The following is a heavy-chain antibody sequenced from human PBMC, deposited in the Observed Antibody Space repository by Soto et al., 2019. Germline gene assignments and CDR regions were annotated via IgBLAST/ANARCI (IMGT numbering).Heavy chain of an antibody. J-gene: IGHJ4*02. V-gene: IGHV4-30-2*01. CDR1: GGSISSGGYS. CDR3: ALFFSAGAFDDY. CDR2: IHHSGNT. D-gene: IGHD2-8*02. Sequence: QLQLQESGSGLLKPSQTLSLTCVVSGGSISSGGYSWSWIRQPPGKGLEWIGYIHHSGNTFYNPSLKSRVPMSVDRSKNLVSLKLTSVTAADTAVYYCALFFSAGAFDDYWGQGTLVTVSS.